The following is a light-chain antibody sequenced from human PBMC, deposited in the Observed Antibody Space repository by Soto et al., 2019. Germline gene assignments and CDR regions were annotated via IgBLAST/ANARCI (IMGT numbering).Light chain of an antibody. J-gene: IGLJ1*01. V-gene: IGLV2-8*01. CDR2: EVS. CDR3: SSYAGSYSFGV. CDR1: SSDVGGYNY. Sequence: QSVLTQPPSASGSPGQSGTIFCTGTSSDVGGYNYVSWYQQHPGKAPKLMIYEVSKRPSGVPDRFSGSKSGNTASLTVSGLQADDEADYYCSSYAGSYSFGVFGTGTKVTVL.